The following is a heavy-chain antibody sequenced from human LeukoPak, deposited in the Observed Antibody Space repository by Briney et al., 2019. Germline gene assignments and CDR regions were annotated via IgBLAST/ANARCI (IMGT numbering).Heavy chain of an antibody. CDR3: ARRQADYYNSSGYYYGY. J-gene: IGHJ4*02. CDR1: GFTFSIYW. Sequence: GGSLRLSCAASGFTFSIYWMSWVRQAPGKGLEWVANINQDGSEKYYVDSVKGRFTISRDNAKNSLYLQMNSLRAEDTAVYYCARRQADYYNSSGYYYGYWGRGTLVTVSS. CDR2: INQDGSEK. V-gene: IGHV3-7*03. D-gene: IGHD3-22*01.